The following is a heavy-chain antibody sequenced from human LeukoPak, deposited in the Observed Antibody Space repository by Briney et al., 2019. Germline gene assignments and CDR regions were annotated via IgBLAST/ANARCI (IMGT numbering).Heavy chain of an antibody. CDR2: ISSSGSTI. CDR1: GFTFSDYY. Sequence: GGSLRLSCAASGFTFSDYYMSWIRQAPGKGLEWVSYISSSGSTIYYADSVKGRFTISRDNAKNSLYLQMNSLRAEDTAVYYCARASPKNYYGSGRKNYYYYYYMDVWGKGTTVTVSS. CDR3: ARASPKNYYGSGRKNYYYYYYMDV. D-gene: IGHD3-10*01. J-gene: IGHJ6*03. V-gene: IGHV3-11*04.